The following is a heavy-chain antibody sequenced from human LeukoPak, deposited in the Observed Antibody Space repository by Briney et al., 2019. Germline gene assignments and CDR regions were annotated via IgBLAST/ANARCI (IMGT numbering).Heavy chain of an antibody. CDR1: GYTFTSYA. CDR3: ARVSYKCFDP. Sequence: ASVKVSCEASGYTFTSYAVSWVRQAPGQGLECMGWISAYNGNTYYAQNFQGRVTMTADTSTSTAYMELRSLRSDDTAVYYCARVSYKCFDPWGQGTLLTVS. J-gene: IGHJ5*02. V-gene: IGHV1-18*01. CDR2: ISAYNGNT. D-gene: IGHD1-14*01.